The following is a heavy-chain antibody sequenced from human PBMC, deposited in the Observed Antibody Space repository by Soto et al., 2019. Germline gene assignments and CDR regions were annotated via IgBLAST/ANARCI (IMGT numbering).Heavy chain of an antibody. CDR1: GGTFSSYA. J-gene: IGHJ6*02. V-gene: IGHV1-69*13. Sequence: GASVKVSCKASGGTFSSYAISWVRQAPGQGLEWMGGIIPIFGTANYAQKFQGRVTITADESTSTAYMELSSLRSEDTAVYYCASPIEVVPAATNYYYYGMDVWGQGTTVTVSS. D-gene: IGHD2-2*01. CDR2: IIPIFGTA. CDR3: ASPIEVVPAATNYYYYGMDV.